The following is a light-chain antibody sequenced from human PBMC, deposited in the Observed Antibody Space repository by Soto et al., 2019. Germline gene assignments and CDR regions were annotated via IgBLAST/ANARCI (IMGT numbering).Light chain of an antibody. Sequence: EMVMTQSPATLSVSPGERATLSCRASQSISINLAWYQQKAGQAPRLLFYGASIRASGIPARFSGSGSGTEFPLTISSVQSEDFAVYYGQQYTKWPLTFGGGTKV. J-gene: IGKJ4*01. CDR1: QSISIN. CDR3: QQYTKWPLT. CDR2: GAS. V-gene: IGKV3D-15*01.